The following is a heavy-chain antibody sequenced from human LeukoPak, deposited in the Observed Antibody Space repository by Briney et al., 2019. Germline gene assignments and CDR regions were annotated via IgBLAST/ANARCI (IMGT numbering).Heavy chain of an antibody. Sequence: PGGSLRLSCAASGFTFSSYSMNWVRQAPGERLEWVSSISSSSSYIYYADSVKGRFTISRDNAKNSLYLQMNSLRDEDTAVYYCARRPYSDSSGRLSDVWGQGTTVTVSS. CDR2: ISSSSSYI. J-gene: IGHJ6*02. V-gene: IGHV3-21*01. CDR3: ARRPYSDSSGRLSDV. D-gene: IGHD3-22*01. CDR1: GFTFSSYS.